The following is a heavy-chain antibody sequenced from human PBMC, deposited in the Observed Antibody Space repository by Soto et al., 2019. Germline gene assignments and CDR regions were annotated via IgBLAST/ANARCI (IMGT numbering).Heavy chain of an antibody. Sequence: QVQLVQSGAEVKKPGASVKVSCKASGYTFTSYAMHWVRQAPGQRLEWMGWINAGNGNTKYSQKFQGRVTITRDTSASTAYMELSSLRSEDTAVYYCARSPSGSGSYRSSNKDNSWFDPWGQGTLVTVSS. CDR2: INAGNGNT. D-gene: IGHD3-10*01. J-gene: IGHJ5*02. CDR1: GYTFTSYA. V-gene: IGHV1-3*01. CDR3: ARSPSGSGSYRSSNKDNSWFDP.